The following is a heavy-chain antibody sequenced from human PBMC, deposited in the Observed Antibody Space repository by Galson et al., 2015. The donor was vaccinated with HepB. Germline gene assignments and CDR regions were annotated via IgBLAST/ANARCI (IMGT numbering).Heavy chain of an antibody. J-gene: IGHJ5*02. V-gene: IGHV3-53*04. CDR1: GFTVSSNY. Sequence: SLRLSCAASGFTVSSNYMSWVRQAPGKGPEWVSVIYSGGSTYYADSVKGRFTISRHNSKNTLYLQMNSLRAEDTAVYYCARDRPSRPDSREEPGTWGQGTLVTVSS. CDR2: IYSGGST. CDR3: ARDRPSRPDSREEPGT. D-gene: IGHD3-10*01.